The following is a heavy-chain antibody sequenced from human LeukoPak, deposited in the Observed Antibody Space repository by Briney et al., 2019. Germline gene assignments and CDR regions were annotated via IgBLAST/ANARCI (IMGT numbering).Heavy chain of an antibody. Sequence: SGTLSLTCAVSGGSISSSNWWSWVRQHPGKGLEWIGYIYYSGSTYYNPSLKSRVTISVDTSKNQFSLKLSSVTAADTAVYYCAGSGAFSGYNYWGQGTLVTVSS. D-gene: IGHD3-22*01. V-gene: IGHV4-4*02. CDR3: AGSGAFSGYNY. CDR2: IYYSGST. J-gene: IGHJ4*02. CDR1: GGSISSSNW.